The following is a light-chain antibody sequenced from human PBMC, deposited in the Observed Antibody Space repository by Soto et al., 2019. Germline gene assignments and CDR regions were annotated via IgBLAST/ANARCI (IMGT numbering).Light chain of an antibody. CDR1: QSMYNN. CDR3: QQYNNWPLT. Sequence: EIVMTQSPATLSVSPGERATLSCRASQSMYNNLAWYQQKPGQAPRLLIYHASARATGIPARFSGSGFGTEFTLTISSLQSEDFAVYYCQQYNNWPLTFGGGTKVEI. J-gene: IGKJ4*01. CDR2: HAS. V-gene: IGKV3-15*01.